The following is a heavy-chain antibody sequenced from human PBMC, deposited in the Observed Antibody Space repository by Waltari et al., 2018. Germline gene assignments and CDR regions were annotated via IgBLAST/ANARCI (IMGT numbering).Heavy chain of an antibody. CDR1: GFTFAVVS. Sequence: EVQWVESGGGFVQPGGSLRLSWLGSGFTFAVVSMHWFRQAPGKGLEWVAYISASRAAIYYAESVKGRFTISRDNAKNSLFLQMTNLGVEDTAVYYCATEPAPGAGINYWGQGILVTVSS. J-gene: IGHJ4*02. CDR2: ISASRAAI. CDR3: ATEPAPGAGINY. V-gene: IGHV3-48*01. D-gene: IGHD6-19*01.